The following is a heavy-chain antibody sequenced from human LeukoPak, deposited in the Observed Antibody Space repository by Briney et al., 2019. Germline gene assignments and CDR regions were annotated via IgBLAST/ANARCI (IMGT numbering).Heavy chain of an antibody. V-gene: IGHV4-39*01. D-gene: IGHD3-9*01. Sequence: SETLSLTCTVYGGSITSSSYYWGWIRQPPGKGLEWIGTHYYSGNIYYNPSLKSRVTISVDTSKNQFSLKLSSVTATDTAVYYCARPLVMTGRFAPWGQVTLVTVSS. CDR1: GGSITSSSYY. J-gene: IGHJ5*02. CDR2: HYYSGNI. CDR3: ARPLVMTGRFAP.